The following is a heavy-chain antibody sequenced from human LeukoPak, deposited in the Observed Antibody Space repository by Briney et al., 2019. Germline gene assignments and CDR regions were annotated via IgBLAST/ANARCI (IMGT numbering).Heavy chain of an antibody. Sequence: GASMKVSCKTSGYTFINNWMHWVRQAPGQGLEWIGLINPTGTGTLYAQKFQGRVTMTRDMSTSTDYMELISLTFDDTAVYYCARDHSVGDIAWWFDPWGQGTLVTVSS. V-gene: IGHV1-46*01. CDR1: GYTFINNW. J-gene: IGHJ5*02. D-gene: IGHD3-10*01. CDR2: INPTGTGT. CDR3: ARDHSVGDIAWWFDP.